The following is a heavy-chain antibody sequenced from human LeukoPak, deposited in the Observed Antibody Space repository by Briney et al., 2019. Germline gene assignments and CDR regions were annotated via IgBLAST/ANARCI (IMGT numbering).Heavy chain of an antibody. V-gene: IGHV4-39*07. Sequence: SETLSLTCTVSGGSISSSNYFWGWIRQPPGKGLEWIGSIYYSGGTYYNPSFKSRVTISVDTSKNQFSLTLSSVTAADAAVYYCARAGDYYVSGSYLGYWGQGTLVTVSS. CDR2: IYYSGGT. D-gene: IGHD3-10*01. J-gene: IGHJ4*02. CDR3: ARAGDYYVSGSYLGY. CDR1: GGSISSSNYF.